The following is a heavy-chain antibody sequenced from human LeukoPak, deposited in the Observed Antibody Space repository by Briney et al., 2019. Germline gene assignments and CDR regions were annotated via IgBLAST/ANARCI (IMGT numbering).Heavy chain of an antibody. V-gene: IGHV4-34*01. J-gene: IGHJ4*02. CDR3: ARHPLRAGTLKY. Sequence: PSETLSLTCAVYGGSFSGYYWSWIRQPPGKGLEWIGEINHSGSTNYNPSLKSRVTISVDTSKNQFSLKLSSVTAADTAVYYCARHPLRAGTLKYWGQGTLVTVSS. CDR1: GGSFSGYY. D-gene: IGHD6-19*01. CDR2: INHSGST.